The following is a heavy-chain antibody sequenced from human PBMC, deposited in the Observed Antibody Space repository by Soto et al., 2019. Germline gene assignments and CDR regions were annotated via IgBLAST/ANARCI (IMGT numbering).Heavy chain of an antibody. J-gene: IGHJ4*02. V-gene: IGHV1-18*01. D-gene: IGHD4-17*01. CDR3: AMAPGTATIGY. CDR2: ISAYNGNT. CDR1: GYTFTSYG. Sequence: QVQLVQSGAEVKKPGASVKVSCKASGYTFTSYGISWVRQAPGQGLEWMGWISAYNGNTNSAQKLQGRVTMTTDTTTSRAYMELRSLRSDDTAVYSWAMAPGTATIGYWGQGTLVSVSS.